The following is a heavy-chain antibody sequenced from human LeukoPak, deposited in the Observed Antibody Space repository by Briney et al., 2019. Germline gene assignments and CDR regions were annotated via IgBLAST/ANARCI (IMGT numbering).Heavy chain of an antibody. CDR2: IIGSGDST. D-gene: IGHD5-18*01. J-gene: IGHJ5*02. CDR1: GFTFSTYA. Sequence: GESLRLSCAASGFTFSTYAMSWVRQAPGKGLEWVSSIIGSGDSTYYADSVKGRFTISRDNSKNTVYLQMNSLGADDTTVYYCTKREKYSYGHPWGQGTLVTVSS. CDR3: TKREKYSYGHP. V-gene: IGHV3-23*01.